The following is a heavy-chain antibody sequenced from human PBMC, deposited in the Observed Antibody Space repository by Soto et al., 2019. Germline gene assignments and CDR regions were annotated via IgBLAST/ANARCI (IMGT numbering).Heavy chain of an antibody. CDR3: ASLPLAAPHIYFDY. D-gene: IGHD6-25*01. V-gene: IGHV1-24*01. CDR1: GYTLTELS. J-gene: IGHJ4*02. Sequence: ASVKVSCKVSGYTLTELSMHWVRQAPGKGLEWMGGFDPEDGETIYAQKFQGRVTMTEDTSTDTAYMELSSLRSEDTAVYYCASLPLAAPHIYFDYWGQGTLVTVSS. CDR2: FDPEDGET.